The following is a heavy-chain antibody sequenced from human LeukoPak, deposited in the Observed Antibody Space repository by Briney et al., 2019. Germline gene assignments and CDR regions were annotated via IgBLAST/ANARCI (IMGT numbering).Heavy chain of an antibody. CDR1: GGSISSNNW. J-gene: IGHJ4*02. D-gene: IGHD6-13*01. Sequence: SETLSLTCAVSGGSISSNNWWIWVRQSPEKGLEWIGEIYHDGSTNYNPSLKSRVTISIDTSKNQFSLKLSSVTAADTAVYYCARVGSSWPHYYFDSWGRETLVTVSS. CDR2: IYHDGST. V-gene: IGHV4-4*02. CDR3: ARVGSSWPHYYFDS.